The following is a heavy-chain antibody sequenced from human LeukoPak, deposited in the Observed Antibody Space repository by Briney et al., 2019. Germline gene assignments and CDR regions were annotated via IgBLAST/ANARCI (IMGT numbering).Heavy chain of an antibody. CDR3: ARGNSATTTFDF. D-gene: IGHD4-17*01. J-gene: IGHJ4*02. Sequence: GGFLRLSCRASGFSVDSVFMNWVRQPPGKGLEWVSFIMPGGHIDYTDSVKGRFTISRDSFKNTLSLQMNSLRVDDSAVYYCARGNSATTTFDFWGQGTLVTVSS. V-gene: IGHV3-66*01. CDR1: GFSVDSVF. CDR2: IMPGGHI.